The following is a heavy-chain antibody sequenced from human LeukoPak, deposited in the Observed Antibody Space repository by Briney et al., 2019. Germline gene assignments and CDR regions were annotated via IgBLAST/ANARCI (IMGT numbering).Heavy chain of an antibody. CDR2: ISAYNGDT. V-gene: IGHV1-18*01. J-gene: IGHJ4*02. CDR3: ARDNPYYYLY. CDR1: GYTITNYG. D-gene: IGHD3-22*01. Sequence: ASVKVSCKASGYTITNYGISWLRHAPGPGLEWMGWISAYNGDTKYLQNLQCRVTMTTDTSTSTAYMELRSLRSDDTAVYYCARDNPYYYLYWGQGTLVTVSS.